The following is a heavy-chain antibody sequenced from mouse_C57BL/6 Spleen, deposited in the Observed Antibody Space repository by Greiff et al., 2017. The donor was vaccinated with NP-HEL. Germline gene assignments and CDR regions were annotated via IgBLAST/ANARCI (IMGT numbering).Heavy chain of an antibody. CDR2: INPNNGGT. D-gene: IGHD2-1*01. J-gene: IGHJ4*01. V-gene: IGHV1-22*01. CDR3: ARRAIYYGNYYYAMDY. Sequence: EVQLQQSGPELVKPGASVKMSCKASGYTFTDYNMHWVKQSHGKSLEWIGYINPNNGGTSYNQTFKGKATFTGNKSSSTAYMELRSLTSEDSAVYYCARRAIYYGNYYYAMDYWGQGTSVTVSS. CDR1: GYTFTDYN.